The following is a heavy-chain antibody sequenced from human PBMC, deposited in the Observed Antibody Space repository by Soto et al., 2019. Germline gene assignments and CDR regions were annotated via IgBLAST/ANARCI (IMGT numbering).Heavy chain of an antibody. D-gene: IGHD3-10*01. Sequence: ASVKVSCKASGGTFSSYAISWVRQAPGQGLEWMGGIIPTFGTANYAQKFQGRVTITADESTNTAYMELSSLRSEDTAVYYCATENYYSGSGRGLDYWGQGTLVTVSS. V-gene: IGHV1-69*13. CDR1: GGTFSSYA. J-gene: IGHJ4*02. CDR3: ATENYYSGSGRGLDY. CDR2: IIPTFGTA.